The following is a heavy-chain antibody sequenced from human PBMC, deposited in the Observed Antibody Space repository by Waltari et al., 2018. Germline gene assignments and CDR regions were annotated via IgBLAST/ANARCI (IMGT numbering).Heavy chain of an antibody. CDR3: AKPRFQGSIAVAIFDY. V-gene: IGHV3-9*01. Sequence: EVQLVESGGGLVQPGRSLRLSCAASGFTFDDYAMHWVRQAPGKGLEWVSGISWNSGSIGYADSVKGRFTISRDNAKNSLYLQMNSLRAEDTALYYCAKPRFQGSIAVAIFDYWGQGTLVTVSS. J-gene: IGHJ4*02. CDR1: GFTFDDYA. D-gene: IGHD6-19*01. CDR2: ISWNSGSI.